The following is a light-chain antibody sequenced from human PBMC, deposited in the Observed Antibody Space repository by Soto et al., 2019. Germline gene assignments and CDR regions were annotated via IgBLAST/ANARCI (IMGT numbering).Light chain of an antibody. Sequence: EVVMTQSPATLSVSPGERATLSCRASESVSRNLAWYQQKPGQAPRLLIYGASTRATGIPARFTGSGSGTEFTLTISSLQSEDFAVYYCQQYNRWPLTFGGGTKVDIK. CDR1: ESVSRN. CDR2: GAS. CDR3: QQYNRWPLT. V-gene: IGKV3-15*01. J-gene: IGKJ4*01.